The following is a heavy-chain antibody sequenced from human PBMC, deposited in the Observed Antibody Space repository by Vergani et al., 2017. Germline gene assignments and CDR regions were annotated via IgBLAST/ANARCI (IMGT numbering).Heavy chain of an antibody. CDR1: GYTFTSYG. D-gene: IGHD3-10*01. CDR3: ASDRGLKLGLNAFDI. Sequence: QVQLVQSGAEVKKPGASVKVSCKASGYTFTSYGISWVRQAPGQGLEWMGWISAYNGNTKYSQKFQGRVTITRDTSASTAYMELSSLRSEDTAVYYCASDRGLKLGLNAFDIWGQGTMVTVSS. CDR2: ISAYNGNT. V-gene: IGHV1-18*04. J-gene: IGHJ3*02.